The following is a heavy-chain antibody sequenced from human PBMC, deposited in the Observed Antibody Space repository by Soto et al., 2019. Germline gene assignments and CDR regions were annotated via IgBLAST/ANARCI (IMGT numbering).Heavy chain of an antibody. Sequence: GGSLRLSCTASGFTFGDYAMSWFRQAPGKGLEWVGFIRSKAYGGTTEYAASVKGRFTISRDDSKSIAYLQMNSLKTEDTAVYYCTSENYPYEFDYWGQGTLVTVSS. V-gene: IGHV3-49*03. CDR1: GFTFGDYA. CDR3: TSENYPYEFDY. CDR2: IRSKAYGGTT. J-gene: IGHJ4*02. D-gene: IGHD1-7*01.